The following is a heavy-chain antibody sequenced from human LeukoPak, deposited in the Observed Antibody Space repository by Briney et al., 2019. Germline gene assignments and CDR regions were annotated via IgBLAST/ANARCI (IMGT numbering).Heavy chain of an antibody. V-gene: IGHV1-46*01. J-gene: IGHJ4*02. CDR3: ARDRPSYYYDSSGYSDY. D-gene: IGHD3-22*01. CDR1: GYTFTGYY. Sequence: ASVKVSCKASGYTFTGYYMHWVRQAPGQGLEWMGIINPSGGSTSYAQKFQGRVTMTRDTSTSTVYMELSSLRSEDTAVYYCARDRPSYYYDSSGYSDYWGQGTLVTVSS. CDR2: INPSGGST.